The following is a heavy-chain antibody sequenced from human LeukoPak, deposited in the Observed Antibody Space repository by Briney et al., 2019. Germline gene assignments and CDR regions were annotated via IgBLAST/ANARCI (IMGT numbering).Heavy chain of an antibody. CDR2: IKPDGSEK. V-gene: IGHV3-7*01. CDR1: GFTFSNNS. CDR3: ATFSSGNYSNEPFTM. J-gene: IGHJ3*02. Sequence: GGSLRLSCAASGFTFSNNSMSWVRQTPGKGLEWVAKIKPDGSEKSYVDSVKGRFTISRDNAKNTLYLQMSGLRPEDTALYYCATFSSGNYSNEPFTMWGQATMVTVSS. D-gene: IGHD3-22*01.